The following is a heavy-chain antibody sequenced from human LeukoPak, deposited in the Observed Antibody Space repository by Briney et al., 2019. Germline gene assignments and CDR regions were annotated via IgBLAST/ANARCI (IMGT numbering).Heavy chain of an antibody. CDR2: INHSGSS. Sequence: GSLRLSCAASGFTFSSYWMSWIRQPPGKGLEWIGEINHSGSSNYNPSLKSRVTISLDTSKNQFSLNLSSVTAADTAVYYCAREGYCSGTSCYNFNYWGQGTLVTASS. CDR3: AREGYCSGTSCYNFNY. D-gene: IGHD2-2*02. J-gene: IGHJ4*02. CDR1: GFTFSSYW. V-gene: IGHV4-34*01.